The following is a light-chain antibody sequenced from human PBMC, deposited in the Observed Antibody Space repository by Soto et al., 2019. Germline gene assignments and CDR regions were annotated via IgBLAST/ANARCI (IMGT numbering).Light chain of an antibody. V-gene: IGKV1-5*01. Sequence: EIPLTQSPSSLAASVGDRLTLTCRASRNVSIYLNWYQHKPGKGPKLLIFDASSLESGVPSRFSGSGSGTEFTLTVRSLTPDAFETYYGQQYNSYSLSFGQGTK. CDR1: RNVSIY. J-gene: IGKJ1*01. CDR2: DAS. CDR3: QQYNSYSLS.